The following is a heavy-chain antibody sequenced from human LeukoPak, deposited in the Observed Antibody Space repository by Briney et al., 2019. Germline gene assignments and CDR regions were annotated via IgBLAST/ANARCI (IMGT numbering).Heavy chain of an antibody. V-gene: IGHV3-7*01. J-gene: IGHJ4*02. CDR3: ARAFRWIVLMVYAIEDYFDY. D-gene: IGHD2-8*01. CDR2: IKQDGSEK. CDR1: GFTFNTYF. Sequence: PGGSLRLSCAASGFTFNTYFMGWVRQAPGKGLEWVANIKQDGSEKYYVDSVKGRFTISRDNAKNSLYLQMNSLRAEDTAVYYCARAFRWIVLMVYAIEDYFDYWGQGTLVTVSS.